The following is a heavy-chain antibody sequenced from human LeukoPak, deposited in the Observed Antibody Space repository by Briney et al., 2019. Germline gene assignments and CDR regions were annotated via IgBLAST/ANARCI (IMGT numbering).Heavy chain of an antibody. Sequence: GGSLRLSCAASDFSFITYAMSWVRQAPGKGLEWVSTISGGGDATYYADSVKGRFAISRDNSKNTLYLQMNSLRVEDTAVYYCARDSSMLRGPLVIYYFDFWGQGTLVTVSS. D-gene: IGHD3-10*01. CDR3: ARDSSMLRGPLVIYYFDF. CDR2: ISGGGDAT. J-gene: IGHJ4*02. CDR1: DFSFITYA. V-gene: IGHV3-23*01.